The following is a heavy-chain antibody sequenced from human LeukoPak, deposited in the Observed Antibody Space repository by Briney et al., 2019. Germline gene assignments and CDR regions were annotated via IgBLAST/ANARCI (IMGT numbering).Heavy chain of an antibody. D-gene: IGHD3-10*01. CDR3: ARGGSRLLWFGELLY. CDR1: GGSISSYY. Sequence: SETLSLTCTVSGGSISSYYWSWVRQPAGKGLEWIGRIYISGSTNYNPSLKSRVTMSVDTSKNQFSLKLSSVTAADTAVYYCARGGSRLLWFGELLYWGQGTLVTVSS. V-gene: IGHV4-4*07. J-gene: IGHJ4*02. CDR2: IYISGST.